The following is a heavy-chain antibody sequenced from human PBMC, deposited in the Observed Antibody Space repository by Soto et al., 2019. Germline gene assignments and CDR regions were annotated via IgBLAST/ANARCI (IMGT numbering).Heavy chain of an antibody. CDR2: IIPIFGTA. V-gene: IGHV1-69*13. Sequence: GASVKVSCKASGGTFSSYAISWVRQAPGQGLEWMGGIIPIFGTANYAQKFQGRVTITADESTSTAYMELSSLRSEDTAVYYCARGDSSSWLSNYYYGMDVWGQGTTVTVSS. J-gene: IGHJ6*02. D-gene: IGHD6-13*01. CDR1: GGTFSSYA. CDR3: ARGDSSSWLSNYYYGMDV.